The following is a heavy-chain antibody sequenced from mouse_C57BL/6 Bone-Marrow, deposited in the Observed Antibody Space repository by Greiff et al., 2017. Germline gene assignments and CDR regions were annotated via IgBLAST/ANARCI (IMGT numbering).Heavy chain of an antibody. CDR2: IWSGGST. D-gene: IGHD1-1*01. J-gene: IGHJ2*01. CDR3: ARSITTVVGGDFDY. Sequence: VMLVESGPGLVQPSQSLSITCTVSGFSLTSYGVHWVRQSPGKGLEWLGVIWSGGSTDYNAAFISRLSISKDNSKSQVFFKMNSLQADDTAIYYCARSITTVVGGDFDYWGQGTTLTVSS. CDR1: GFSLTSYG. V-gene: IGHV2-2*01.